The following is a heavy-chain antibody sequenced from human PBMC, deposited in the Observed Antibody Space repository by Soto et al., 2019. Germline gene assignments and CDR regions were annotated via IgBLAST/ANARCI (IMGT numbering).Heavy chain of an antibody. J-gene: IGHJ4*02. CDR2: ISYDGSNK. Sequence: GGSLRLSCAASGFAFSSYGMHWVRQAPGKGLEWVAVISYDGSNKYYADSVKGRFTISRDNSKNTLYLQMNSLRAEDTAVYYCARDGRKAWYQLLPSYFEYWGQGSLVTVSS. CDR1: GFAFSSYG. D-gene: IGHD2-2*01. CDR3: ARDGRKAWYQLLPSYFEY. V-gene: IGHV3-30*03.